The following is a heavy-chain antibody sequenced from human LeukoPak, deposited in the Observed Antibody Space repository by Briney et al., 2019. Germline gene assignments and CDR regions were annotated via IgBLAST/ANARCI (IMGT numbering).Heavy chain of an antibody. CDR3: ARVHGRTGTTYMDV. CDR2: INHSGST. Sequence: ASETLSLTCAVYGGSFSGYYWSWIRQPPGKGLEWIGEINHSGSTNYNPSLKSRVTISVDTSKNQFSLKLSSVTAADTAVYYCARVHGRTGTTYMDVWSKGTTVTVSS. V-gene: IGHV4-34*01. D-gene: IGHD1-7*01. J-gene: IGHJ6*03. CDR1: GGSFSGYY.